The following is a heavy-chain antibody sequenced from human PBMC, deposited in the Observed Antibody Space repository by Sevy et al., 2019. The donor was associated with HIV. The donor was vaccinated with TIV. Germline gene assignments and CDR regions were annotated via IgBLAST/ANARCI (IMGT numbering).Heavy chain of an antibody. CDR3: AKDRAVLVGDAFDR. J-gene: IGHJ3*01. CDR2: ISGSGGST. CDR1: EITLSNYA. Sequence: GGSLRLSCAASEITLSNYAMNWVRQAPGRGLEWVSAISGSGGSTYYADSVKGRFTISRDNSKNTLSLQMHSLRVEDTAVYYCAKDRAVLVGDAFDRWGQRTMVTVSS. D-gene: IGHD2-15*01. V-gene: IGHV3-23*01.